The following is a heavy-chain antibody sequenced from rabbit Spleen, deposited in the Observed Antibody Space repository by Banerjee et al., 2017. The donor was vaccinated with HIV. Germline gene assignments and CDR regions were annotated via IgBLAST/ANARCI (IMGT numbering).Heavy chain of an antibody. CDR1: GFSFSDRDV. Sequence: QEQLEESGGGLVQPEGSLTLTCKASGFSFSDRDVMCWVRQAPGKGLEWIACINASTSKPVYATWASGRFTISRTSSTTVTLRMTSLTAADRATYFCARDLVGVIGWNFYLWGPGTLVTVS. V-gene: IGHV1S45*01. CDR2: INASTSKP. D-gene: IGHD1-1*01. J-gene: IGHJ4*01. CDR3: ARDLVGVIGWNFYL.